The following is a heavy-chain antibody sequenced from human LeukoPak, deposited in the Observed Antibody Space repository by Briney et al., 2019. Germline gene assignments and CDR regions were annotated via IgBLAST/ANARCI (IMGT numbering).Heavy chain of an antibody. CDR1: GFTVSSNY. D-gene: IGHD1-26*01. Sequence: GSLRLSCAASGFTVSSNYMSWDRQAPGKGLEWVSVIYSGGSTYYADSVKGRFTISRDNSKNTLYLQMNSLRAEDTAVYYCASVLAGGSYAFDYWGQGTLVTVSS. CDR3: ASVLAGGSYAFDY. V-gene: IGHV3-66*01. CDR2: IYSGGST. J-gene: IGHJ4*02.